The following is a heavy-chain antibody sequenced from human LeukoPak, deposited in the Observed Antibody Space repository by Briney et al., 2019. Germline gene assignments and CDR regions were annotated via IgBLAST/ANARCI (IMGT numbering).Heavy chain of an antibody. V-gene: IGHV3-21*01. Sequence: GGSLRLSCAASGFTFSSYNMNWVRQAPGKGLEWVSSISSSSSYIYYADSGKGRFTISRDNAKNSLYLQMNSLRAEDTAVYYCAKDNRRAHYFDYWGQGTLVTVSS. J-gene: IGHJ4*02. CDR2: ISSSSSYI. CDR3: AKDNRRAHYFDY. CDR1: GFTFSSYN.